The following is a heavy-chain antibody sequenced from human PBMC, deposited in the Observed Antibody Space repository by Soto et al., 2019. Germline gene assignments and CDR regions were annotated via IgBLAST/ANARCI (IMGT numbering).Heavy chain of an antibody. J-gene: IGHJ4*02. CDR2: IYYSGST. CDR1: GGSISSYY. CDR3: ARRKGDYYDSSGYHYYFDY. Sequence: QVQLQESGPGLVKPSETLSLTCTVSGGSISSYYWSWIRQPPGKGLEWIGYIYYSGSTNYNPSLKSRVTISVDTSKNQFSLKLSSVTAADTAVYYCARRKGDYYDSSGYHYYFDYWGQGTLVTVSS. V-gene: IGHV4-59*01. D-gene: IGHD3-22*01.